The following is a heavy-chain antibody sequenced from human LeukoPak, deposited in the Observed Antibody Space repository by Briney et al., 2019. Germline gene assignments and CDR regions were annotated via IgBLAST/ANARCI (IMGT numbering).Heavy chain of an antibody. D-gene: IGHD3-3*01. Sequence: PGGSLRLSCAASGFTFSSYSMNWVRQAPGKGLEGVSSISSSSSYIYYADSVKGRFTISRDNAKNTLYLQMNSLRAEDTAVYFCAREGFFGVVIIAYYYMDVWGKGPTVTVSS. V-gene: IGHV3-21*01. CDR3: AREGFFGVVIIAYYYMDV. CDR2: ISSSSSYI. J-gene: IGHJ6*03. CDR1: GFTFSSYS.